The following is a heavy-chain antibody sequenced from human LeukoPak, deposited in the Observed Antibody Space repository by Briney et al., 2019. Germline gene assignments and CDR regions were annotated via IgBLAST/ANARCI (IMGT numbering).Heavy chain of an antibody. CDR1: GFTLSSFE. Sequence: GGSLRLSCAASGFTLSSFEMNWVRQAPGKGLEWVSGINWNGGSTGYADSVKGRFTISRDNAKNSLYLQMNSLRAEDTALYYCARRFLNYYYYMDVWGKGTTVTVSS. D-gene: IGHD2/OR15-2a*01. CDR2: INWNGGST. J-gene: IGHJ6*03. CDR3: ARRFLNYYYYMDV. V-gene: IGHV3-20*04.